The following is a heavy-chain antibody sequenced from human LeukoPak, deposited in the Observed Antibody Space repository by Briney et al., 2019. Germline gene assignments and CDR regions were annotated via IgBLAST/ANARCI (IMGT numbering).Heavy chain of an antibody. J-gene: IGHJ5*02. CDR2: MHHSGST. V-gene: IGHV4-59*08. D-gene: IGHD6-19*01. Sequence: SETLSLTCTGSGGTIRSSYWTWIRQPPGKGLEWIGYMHHSGSTKHNPYLKSRVTISVDTSKSQFSLKLSSVTAADTAVYYCARHAAVEGSSGWSPLWWFDPWGQGTLVTVSS. CDR1: GGTIRSSY. CDR3: ARHAAVEGSSGWSPLWWFDP.